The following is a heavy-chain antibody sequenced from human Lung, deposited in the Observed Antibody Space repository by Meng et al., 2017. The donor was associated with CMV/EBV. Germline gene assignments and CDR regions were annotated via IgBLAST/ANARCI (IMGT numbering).Heavy chain of an antibody. J-gene: IGHJ4*02. Sequence: ASVKVSCKTSGYTFAGHYLHWLRQAPGQGLEWMAWIHYDTGETNYAQNFHGRVTVTRDTSITTVYMELRSLRPDDTAMYYCAREDNWGQDYWGQGTLVTVSS. CDR3: AREDNWGQDY. D-gene: IGHD7-27*01. CDR1: GYTFAGHY. CDR2: IHYDTGET. V-gene: IGHV1-2*02.